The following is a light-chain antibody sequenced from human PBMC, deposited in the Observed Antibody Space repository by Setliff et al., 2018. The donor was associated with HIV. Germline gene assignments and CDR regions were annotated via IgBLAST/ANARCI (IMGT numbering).Light chain of an antibody. CDR1: QGINSY. Sequence: DIQLTQSPSFLSASVGDRVTITCRASQGINSYLSWYQQKPGKAPQLLIYATSHLHSGVPSRFSGSGFGTDFSLTISSLQPEDVATYYCQQVNTYPLTFGGGTKVDIK. CDR3: QQVNTYPLT. V-gene: IGKV1-9*01. CDR2: ATS. J-gene: IGKJ4*01.